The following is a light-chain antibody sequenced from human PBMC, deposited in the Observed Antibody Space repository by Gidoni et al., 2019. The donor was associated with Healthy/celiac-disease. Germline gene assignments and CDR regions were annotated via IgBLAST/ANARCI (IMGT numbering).Light chain of an antibody. Sequence: QAVVTQEPSLTVSPGGTVTLTFGSSTGAVTSGHSPYWFQQNPGQAPRTLIYDTSNKHSWTPARFSGSLLGGKAALTLSGAQPEDEAEYYCLLSYSGARGVFGTGTKVTVL. J-gene: IGLJ1*01. CDR1: TGAVTSGHS. V-gene: IGLV7-46*01. CDR3: LLSYSGARGV. CDR2: DTS.